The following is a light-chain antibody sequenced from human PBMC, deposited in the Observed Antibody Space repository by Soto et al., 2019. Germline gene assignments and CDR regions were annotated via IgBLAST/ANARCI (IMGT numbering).Light chain of an antibody. V-gene: IGKV3-11*01. CDR1: QSVSSY. J-gene: IGKJ4*01. CDR3: QQRSNWLT. Sequence: EIVLTQSPATLSLSPGERATLSCRASQSVSSYLAWYQQKPGQAPRLLIYDASNRATGIPARFSGSGSGTDFTLTISRLEPEDFAVYHCQQRSNWLTFGGGTKVEIK. CDR2: DAS.